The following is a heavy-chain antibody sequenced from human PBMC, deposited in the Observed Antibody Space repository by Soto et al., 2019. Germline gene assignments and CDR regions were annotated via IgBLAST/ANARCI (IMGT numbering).Heavy chain of an antibody. D-gene: IGHD3-9*01. Sequence: PGGSLRLSCAASGFTFSSYAMTWVRQAPGKGLEWVSAISGSGGSTYYADSVKGRFTISRDNSKNTLYLRMNSLRAEDTAVFYCAKDRAIRPGSDFDYWGQGTQVTV. CDR1: GFTFSSYA. CDR2: ISGSGGST. V-gene: IGHV3-23*01. J-gene: IGHJ4*02. CDR3: AKDRAIRPGSDFDY.